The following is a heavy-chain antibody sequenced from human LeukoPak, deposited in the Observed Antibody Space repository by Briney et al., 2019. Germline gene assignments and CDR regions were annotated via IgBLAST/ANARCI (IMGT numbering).Heavy chain of an antibody. V-gene: IGHV1-8*01. Sequence: ASVKVSCKASGYTFTSHDFNWVRQATGQGLEWMGWMSPNSGNTGYAQKFQGRVTMTRDTSISTAYMELSSLRSEDTAVYYCAIGQPNWGFDFWGQGTLVTVSS. D-gene: IGHD7-27*01. CDR1: GYTFTSHD. CDR2: MSPNSGNT. CDR3: AIGQPNWGFDF. J-gene: IGHJ4*02.